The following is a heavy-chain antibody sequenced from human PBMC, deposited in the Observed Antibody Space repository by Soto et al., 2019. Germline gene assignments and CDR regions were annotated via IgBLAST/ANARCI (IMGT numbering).Heavy chain of an antibody. CDR2: IIPIFGTA. CDR1: GGTFSSYA. Sequence: AASVKVSCKASGGTFSSYAISWVRQAPGQGLEWMGGIIPIFGTANYAQKFQGRVTITADESTSTAYMELSSLRSEDTAVYYCARGINTLGYYYYGMDVWGQGTTVTVSS. V-gene: IGHV1-69*13. CDR3: ARGINTLGYYYYGMDV. J-gene: IGHJ6*02. D-gene: IGHD2-2*02.